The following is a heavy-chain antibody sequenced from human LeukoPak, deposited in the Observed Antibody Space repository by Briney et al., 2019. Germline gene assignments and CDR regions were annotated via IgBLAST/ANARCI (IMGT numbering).Heavy chain of an antibody. D-gene: IGHD6-19*01. J-gene: IGHJ6*02. CDR1: GFTFSSYW. V-gene: IGHV3-74*01. Sequence: GGSLRLSCAASGFTFSSYWMHWVRQAPGKGLVWVSRINSDGSSTSYADSVNGRFTVSRDNAKNTLYLQMNSLRAEDAAVYYCARGLAGAYRIMDVWGQGTTVTVS. CDR3: ARGLAGAYRIMDV. CDR2: INSDGSST.